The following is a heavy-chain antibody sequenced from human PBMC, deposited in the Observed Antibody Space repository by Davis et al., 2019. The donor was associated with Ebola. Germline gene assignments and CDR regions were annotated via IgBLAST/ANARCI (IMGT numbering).Heavy chain of an antibody. V-gene: IGHV1-46*01. CDR2: INPNGGST. D-gene: IGHD6-25*01. Sequence: ASVKVSCKASGYTFTSYYMHWVRQAPGQGPEWMGIINPNGGSTSSAQKFQGRVTMTRDTSTSTVYMELSSLRSEDTAVYYCAREYSANGMDVWGQGTTVTVSS. CDR1: GYTFTSYY. CDR3: AREYSANGMDV. J-gene: IGHJ6*02.